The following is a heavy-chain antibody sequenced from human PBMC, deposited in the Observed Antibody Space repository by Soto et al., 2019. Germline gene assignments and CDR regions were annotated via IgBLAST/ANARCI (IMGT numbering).Heavy chain of an antibody. V-gene: IGHV1-2*04. CDR3: ARVMVRGVITNWFDP. CDR2: INPNSGGT. D-gene: IGHD3-10*01. J-gene: IGHJ5*02. CDR1: GYTFTGYY. Sequence: XVKVSCKASGYTFTGYYMHWVRQAPGQGLEWMGWINPNSGGTNYAQKFQGWVTMTRDTSISTAYMELSRLRSDDTAVYYCARVMVRGVITNWFDPWGQGTLVTVSS.